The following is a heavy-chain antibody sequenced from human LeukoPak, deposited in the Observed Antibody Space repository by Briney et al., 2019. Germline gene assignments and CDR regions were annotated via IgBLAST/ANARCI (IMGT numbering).Heavy chain of an antibody. V-gene: IGHV3-48*01. CDR2: ISRSSDII. J-gene: IGHJ4*02. D-gene: IGHD6-19*01. CDR1: GFPLSGSC. Sequence: GGSLTLSCAASGFPLSGSCMNWVRQAPGKGLEWVSYISRSSDIIYYTDSVKGRFTVSRDNAKNSLYLQINSLRAEDTAVYYCARDKASSGWYYFDYWSQGSLVTVSS. CDR3: ARDKASSGWYYFDY.